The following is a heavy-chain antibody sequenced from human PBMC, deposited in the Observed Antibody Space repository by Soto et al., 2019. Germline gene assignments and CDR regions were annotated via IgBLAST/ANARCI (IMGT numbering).Heavy chain of an antibody. V-gene: IGHV3-23*01. D-gene: IGHD2-2*01. CDR2: ISGSGGST. J-gene: IGHJ6*02. Sequence: GGSLRLSCAASGFTFSSYAMSWVRQAPGKGLEWVSGISGSGGSTYYADSVKGRFTISRDNSKNTLYLQMNSLRAEDTAVYYCAKGALYCSSTSCYSSPYYYGMDVWGQGTTVTVSS. CDR1: GFTFSSYA. CDR3: AKGALYCSSTSCYSSPYYYGMDV.